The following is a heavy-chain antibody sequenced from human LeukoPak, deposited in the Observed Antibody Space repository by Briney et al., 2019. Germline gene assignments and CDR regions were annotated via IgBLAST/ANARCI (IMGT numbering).Heavy chain of an antibody. CDR1: GFTFDDYA. D-gene: IGHD6-13*01. V-gene: IGHV3-9*01. CDR3: AKDATAAGINFDY. CDR2: ISWNSGSI. Sequence: PGGSLRLSCAASGFTFDDYATHWVRQAPGKGLEWVSGISWNSGSIGYADSVKGRFTISRDNAKNSLYLQMNSLRAEDTALYYCAKDATAAGINFDYWGQGTLVTVSS. J-gene: IGHJ4*02.